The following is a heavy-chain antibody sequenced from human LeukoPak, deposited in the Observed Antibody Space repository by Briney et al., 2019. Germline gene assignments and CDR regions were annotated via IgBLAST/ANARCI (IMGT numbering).Heavy chain of an antibody. CDR3: ARERSRGSSGCLNY. Sequence: GGSLRLSCAASGFTFNNYGMSWVRQAPGKGLEWVSAISGSGGSTDYADSVKGRFTISRDNSKNTLYLQMNSLRAEDTAVYYCARERSRGSSGCLNYWGQGTLVTVSS. D-gene: IGHD6-19*01. CDR1: GFTFNNYG. V-gene: IGHV3-23*01. CDR2: ISGSGGST. J-gene: IGHJ4*02.